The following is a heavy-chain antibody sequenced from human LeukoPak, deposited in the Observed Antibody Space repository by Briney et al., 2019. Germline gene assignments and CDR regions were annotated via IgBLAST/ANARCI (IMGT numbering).Heavy chain of an antibody. CDR1: GGTFISYA. J-gene: IGHJ4*02. CDR2: IIPIFGTA. D-gene: IGHD3-10*01. Sequence: ASXKVSCKASGGTFISYAISWVRQAPGQGLEWMGRIIPIFGTANYAQTFQGRVTITPDESTSTAYMELSSLRSEDTAVYYCARYYYGSGSSPWYWGREPWSPSPQ. CDR3: ARYYYGSGSSPWY. V-gene: IGHV1-69*13.